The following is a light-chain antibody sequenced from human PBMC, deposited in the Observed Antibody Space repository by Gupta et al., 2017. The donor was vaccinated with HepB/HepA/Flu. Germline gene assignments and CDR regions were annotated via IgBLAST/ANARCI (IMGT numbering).Light chain of an antibody. CDR3: MQALQTPRT. Sequence: IVMTQSPLFLPVTPGAPASISCRSSQSLLHSNGYTYLDWYLQKPGQSPQLLIYLGSNRASGVPDRFSGSGSGTDFTLKISRVEAEDVGVYYCMQALQTPRTFGQGTKLEIE. CDR2: LGS. V-gene: IGKV2-28*01. J-gene: IGKJ2*01. CDR1: QSLLHSNGYTY.